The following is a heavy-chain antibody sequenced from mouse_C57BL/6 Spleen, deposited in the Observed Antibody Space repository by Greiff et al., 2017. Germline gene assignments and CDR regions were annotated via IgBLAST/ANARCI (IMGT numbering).Heavy chain of an antibody. Sequence: QVQLQQSGAELVRPGASVTLSCKASGYTFTDYEMHWVKQTPVHGLVWIGAIDPETGGTAYNQKFKGKAILTADKSSSTAYMELRSLTSEDSAVYYCARPYGSSLYYYAMDYWGQGTSVTVSS. D-gene: IGHD1-1*01. V-gene: IGHV1-15*01. CDR3: ARPYGSSLYYYAMDY. J-gene: IGHJ4*01. CDR1: GYTFTDYE. CDR2: IDPETGGT.